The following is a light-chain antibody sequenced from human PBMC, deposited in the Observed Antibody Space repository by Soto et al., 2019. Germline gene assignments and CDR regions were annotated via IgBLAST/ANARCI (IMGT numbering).Light chain of an antibody. CDR1: QGISSY. CDR2: AAS. Sequence: AIRMTQSPSSFSASTGDRVTITCRASQGISSYLAWYQQKPGKAPKLLIYAASTLQSGVPSRFSGSGSGTDFTLTTSCLQSKDFATYYCQQYYSYPLTFGGGTKVHIK. CDR3: QQYYSYPLT. V-gene: IGKV1-8*01. J-gene: IGKJ4*01.